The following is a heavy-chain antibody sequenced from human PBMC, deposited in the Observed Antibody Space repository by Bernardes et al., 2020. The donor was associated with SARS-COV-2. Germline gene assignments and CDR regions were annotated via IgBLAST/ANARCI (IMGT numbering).Heavy chain of an antibody. CDR3: ARGAVYSSGWYLVY. V-gene: IGHV3-74*01. D-gene: IGHD6-19*01. CDR1: GFTFSSCC. CDR2: INSDGSST. Sequence: GGTLRLSCAASGFTFSSCCMHWVRQGPGKGLVWVSRINSDGSSTSYADSVKGRFTISRDNAKNTLYLQMNSLRAEDTAVYYCARGAVYSSGWYLVYWGQGTLVTVSS. J-gene: IGHJ4*02.